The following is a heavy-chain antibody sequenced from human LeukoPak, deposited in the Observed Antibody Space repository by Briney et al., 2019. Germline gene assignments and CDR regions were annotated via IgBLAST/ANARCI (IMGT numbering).Heavy chain of an antibody. CDR1: GYTFTGYY. CDR3: ARAKWLRNLTSTDGGFDY. V-gene: IGHV1-2*02. CDR2: INPNSGGT. D-gene: IGHD5-12*01. Sequence: ASVKVSCTASGYTFTGYYMHWVRHAPGQGLEWMGWINPNSGGTNYAQKFQGRVTMTRDTSISTAYMELSRLRSDDTAVYYCARAKWLRNLTSTDGGFDYWGQGTLVTVSS. J-gene: IGHJ4*02.